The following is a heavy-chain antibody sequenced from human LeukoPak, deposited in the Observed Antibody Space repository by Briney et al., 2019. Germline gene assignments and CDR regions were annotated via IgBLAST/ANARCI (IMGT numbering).Heavy chain of an antibody. CDR3: ARGPLGSGWYVADWYFGL. D-gene: IGHD6-19*01. CDR2: IYYSGST. V-gene: IGHV4-59*01. CDR1: GGSISSYY. Sequence: SETLSLTCTVSGGSISSYYWSWIRQSPGKGLEWIGYIYYSGSTNYNPSLKSRVTISVDTSKNQFSLKLSSVTAADTAVYYCARGPLGSGWYVADWYFGLWGRGALVTVSS. J-gene: IGHJ2*01.